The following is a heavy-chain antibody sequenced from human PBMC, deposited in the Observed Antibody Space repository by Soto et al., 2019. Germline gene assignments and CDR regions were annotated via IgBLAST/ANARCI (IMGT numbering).Heavy chain of an antibody. J-gene: IGHJ5*02. CDR3: ARDSLTMIVVVITPPWFDP. CDR1: GFTFSSYA. CDR2: ISYDGSNK. Sequence: GGSLRLSCAASGFTFSSYAMHWVRQAPGKGLEWVAVISYDGSNKYYADSVKGRFTISRDNSKNTLYLQMNSLRAEDTAVYHCARDSLTMIVVVITPPWFDPWGQGTLVTVSS. V-gene: IGHV3-30-3*01. D-gene: IGHD3-22*01.